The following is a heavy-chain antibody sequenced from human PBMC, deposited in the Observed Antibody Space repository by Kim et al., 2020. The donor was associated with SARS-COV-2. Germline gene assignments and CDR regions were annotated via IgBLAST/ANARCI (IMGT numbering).Heavy chain of an antibody. Sequence: SETLSLTCTVSGGSISSYYWSWIRQPPGKGLEWIGYIYYSGSTNYNPSLKSRVTISVDTSKNQFSLKLSSVTAADTAVYYCARGMSGWSPSGHFDYWGQGTLVTVSS. CDR1: GGSISSYY. D-gene: IGHD6-19*01. CDR2: IYYSGST. V-gene: IGHV4-59*08. CDR3: ARGMSGWSPSGHFDY. J-gene: IGHJ4*02.